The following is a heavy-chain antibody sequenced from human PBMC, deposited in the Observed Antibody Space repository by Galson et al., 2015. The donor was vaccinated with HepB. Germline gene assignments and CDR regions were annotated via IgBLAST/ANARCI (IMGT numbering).Heavy chain of an antibody. CDR2: ISGSGSTM. Sequence: SLRLSCAASGFIFRSYGMHWVRQAPGKGLEWVSYISGSGSTMYYTDSVKGRFTISRDNAKNSLYLRMNGLRAEDTAVYFCARENEYYFDNWGQGTLVTVSS. CDR3: ARENEYYFDN. D-gene: IGHD1-1*01. V-gene: IGHV3-48*01. J-gene: IGHJ4*02. CDR1: GFIFRSYG.